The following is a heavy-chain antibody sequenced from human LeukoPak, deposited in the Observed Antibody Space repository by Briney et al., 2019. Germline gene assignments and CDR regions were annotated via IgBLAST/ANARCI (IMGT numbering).Heavy chain of an antibody. CDR3: ARGLHDYYDSSGYYSSGDHWFDP. Sequence: SKTLSLTCTVSGGSFSSGGYYWSWIRQHPGKGLEWIGYIYYSGSTYYNPSLKSRVTISVDTSKNQFSLKLSSVTAADTAVYYCARGLHDYYDSSGYYSSGDHWFDPWGQGTLVTVSS. CDR2: IYYSGST. D-gene: IGHD3-22*01. V-gene: IGHV4-31*03. CDR1: GGSFSSGGYY. J-gene: IGHJ5*02.